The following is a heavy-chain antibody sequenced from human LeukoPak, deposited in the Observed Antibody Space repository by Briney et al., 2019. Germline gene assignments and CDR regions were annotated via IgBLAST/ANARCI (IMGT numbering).Heavy chain of an antibody. CDR3: ARSMVRGVIMTAYYYYGMDV. Sequence: ASVKVSCKASGYTFTSYGISWVRQAPGQGLEWMGWISAYNGNTNYAQKLQGRVTMTTDTSTSTAYMELRSLRSDDTPVYYCARSMVRGVIMTAYYYYGMDVWGQGTTVTVSS. V-gene: IGHV1-18*01. J-gene: IGHJ6*02. CDR2: ISAYNGNT. D-gene: IGHD3-10*01. CDR1: GYTFTSYG.